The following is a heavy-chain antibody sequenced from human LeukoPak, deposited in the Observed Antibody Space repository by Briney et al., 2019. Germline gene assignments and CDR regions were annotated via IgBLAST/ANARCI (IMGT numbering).Heavy chain of an antibody. CDR3: AREDCSSTSCYRGYYYYYMDV. Sequence: SVKVSCKASGGTFSSYAISWVRQAPGQGLEWMGGIIPIFGTANYAQKFQGRVTITADESTSTAYMELSNLRSEDTAVYYCAREDCSSTSCYRGYYYYYMDVWGKGTTVTVSS. J-gene: IGHJ6*03. CDR1: GGTFSSYA. D-gene: IGHD2-2*02. V-gene: IGHV1-69*13. CDR2: IIPIFGTA.